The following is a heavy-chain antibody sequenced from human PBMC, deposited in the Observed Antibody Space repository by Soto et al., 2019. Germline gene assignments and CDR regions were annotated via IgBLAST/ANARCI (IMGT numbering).Heavy chain of an antibody. CDR1: AVSISSYQ. V-gene: IGHV4-4*07. CDR2: IYTSGST. J-gene: IGHJ6*02. CDR3: ARDRRIFGVAHPTPDYGMDV. D-gene: IGHD3-3*01. Sequence: PSETLSLTSPFAAVSISSYQLILLRPPAGKGLEWIGRIYTSGSTNYNPSLKSRVTMSVDTSKKQFSLKLSSVTAADTAVYYCARDRRIFGVAHPTPDYGMDVWGQGTTVTVSS.